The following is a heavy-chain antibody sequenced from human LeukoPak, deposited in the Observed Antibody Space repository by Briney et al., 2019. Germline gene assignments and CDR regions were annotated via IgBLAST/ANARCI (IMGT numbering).Heavy chain of an antibody. J-gene: IGHJ2*01. Sequence: SETLSLTCTVSGGSISSYYWSWIRQPPGKGLEWIGYIYYSGSTNYNPSLKSRVTISVDTSKNQFSLKLSSETAADTAVYYCARDIGTDSYNWYFDLWGRGTLVTVSS. CDR1: GGSISSYY. D-gene: IGHD5-18*01. CDR2: IYYSGST. CDR3: ARDIGTDSYNWYFDL. V-gene: IGHV4-59*01.